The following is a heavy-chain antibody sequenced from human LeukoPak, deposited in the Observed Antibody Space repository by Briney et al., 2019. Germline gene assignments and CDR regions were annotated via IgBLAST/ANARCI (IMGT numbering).Heavy chain of an antibody. CDR1: GFTFSSYG. CDR3: AKADCSGGSCYYSDY. V-gene: IGHV3-33*06. D-gene: IGHD2-15*01. J-gene: IGHJ4*02. CDR2: IWYDGSNK. Sequence: GGSLRLSCAASGFTFSSYGMHWVRQAPGKGLEWVAVIWYDGSNKYYADSVKGQFTISRDNSKNTLYLQMNSLRAEDTAVYYCAKADCSGGSCYYSDYWGQGTLVTVSS.